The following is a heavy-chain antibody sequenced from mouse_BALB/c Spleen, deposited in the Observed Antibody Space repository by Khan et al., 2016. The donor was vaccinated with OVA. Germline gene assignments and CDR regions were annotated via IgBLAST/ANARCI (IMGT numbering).Heavy chain of an antibody. D-gene: IGHD1-1*01. Sequence: QLEESGPGLVKPSQSLSLTCTVTGYSITSGYAWNWIRQFPGNKLEWMGYISYSGGTSYNPSLKSRISITRDTSKNQFFLQLNSVTTEDTATYYCARGNYYGYYFDYWGHGTTLTVSS. CDR3: ARGNYYGYYFDY. CDR2: ISYSGGT. CDR1: GYSITSGYA. V-gene: IGHV3-2*02. J-gene: IGHJ2*01.